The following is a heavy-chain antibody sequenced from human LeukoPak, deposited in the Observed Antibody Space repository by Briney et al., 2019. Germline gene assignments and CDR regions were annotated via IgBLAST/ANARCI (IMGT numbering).Heavy chain of an antibody. Sequence: SVKVSCKASGGTFSSYAISWVRQAPGQGLEWMGGIIPIFGTANYAEKFQGRVTITADESTSTAYMELSSLRSEDTAVYYCSRGLGLEIRGVGYWGQGTLVTGSS. CDR3: SRGLGLEIRGVGY. D-gene: IGHD3-10*01. V-gene: IGHV1-69*13. CDR2: IIPIFGTA. CDR1: GGTFSSYA. J-gene: IGHJ4*02.